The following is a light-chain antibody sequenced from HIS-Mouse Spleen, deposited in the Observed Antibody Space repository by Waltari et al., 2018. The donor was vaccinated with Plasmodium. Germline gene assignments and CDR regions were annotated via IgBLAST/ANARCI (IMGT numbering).Light chain of an antibody. CDR1: NIVSKS. J-gene: IGLJ2*01. V-gene: IGLV3-21*02. CDR2: DDS. Sequence: SYVLTQPPSVSVAPGQTARITCGGNNIVSKSVHWYQQKPGQAPVLVVYDDSDRPSGGAGGVSGSTTGNTATLTISWVEAADEADYYCQVWDSSSDHPVFGGGTKLTVL. CDR3: QVWDSSSDHPV.